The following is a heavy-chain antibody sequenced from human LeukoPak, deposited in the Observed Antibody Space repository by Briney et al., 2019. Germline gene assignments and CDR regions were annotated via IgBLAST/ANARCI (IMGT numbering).Heavy chain of an antibody. J-gene: IGHJ3*02. D-gene: IGHD6-13*01. CDR3: ARDFPRIAAEAIHNHDAFDI. CDR1: GYTFTSYD. CDR2: MNPNSGNT. V-gene: IGHV1-8*01. Sequence: EASVKVSCKASGYTFTSYDINWVRQATGQGLEWMGWMNPNSGNTGYAQKFQGRVTMTRDTSISTVYMGLSGLRSEDTAVYYCARDFPRIAAEAIHNHDAFDIWGQGTMVTVSS.